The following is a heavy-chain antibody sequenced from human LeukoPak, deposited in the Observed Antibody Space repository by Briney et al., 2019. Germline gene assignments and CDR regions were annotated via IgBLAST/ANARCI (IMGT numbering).Heavy chain of an antibody. CDR3: ARDREHYDSGGYSSFFDH. V-gene: IGHV3-30-3*01. CDR1: GFTFSYYA. J-gene: IGHJ4*02. CDR2: LSYDGSKK. Sequence: GGSLRLSCAASGFTFSYYAMHWVRQAPGKGLEWVAVLSYDGSKKYYADSVKGRFTISRDNPKNTLYLQMNRLRGEDTAVYYCARDREHYDSGGYSSFFDHWGQGTQVTVSS. D-gene: IGHD3-22*01.